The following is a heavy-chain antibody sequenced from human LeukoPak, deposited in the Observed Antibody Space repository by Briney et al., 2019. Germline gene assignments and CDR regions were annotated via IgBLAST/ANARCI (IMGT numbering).Heavy chain of an antibody. V-gene: IGHV4-61*01. J-gene: IGHJ3*02. CDR2: IYYSGST. CDR3: ARDPQYSSSSDAFDI. CDR1: GGSVSSGSYY. Sequence: SETLSLTCTVSGGSVSSGSYYWSWIRQPPGKALEWIGYIYYSGSTNYNPSLMSRVTISVDTSKNQFSLKLSSVTASDTAVYFCARDPQYSSSSDAFDIWGQGTMVTVSS. D-gene: IGHD6-13*01.